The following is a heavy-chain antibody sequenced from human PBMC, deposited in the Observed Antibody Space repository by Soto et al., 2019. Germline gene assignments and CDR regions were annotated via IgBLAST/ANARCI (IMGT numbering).Heavy chain of an antibody. Sequence: GGSLRLSCAASGFTFSSYNMNCVRQAPGKGLEWVSYISSSSSTIYYADSVKGRFTISRDNAKNSLYLQMNSLRAEDTAVYYCAGSEQWLVSAFDIWGQGTMVTVSS. CDR1: GFTFSSYN. D-gene: IGHD6-19*01. J-gene: IGHJ3*02. CDR3: AGSEQWLVSAFDI. CDR2: ISSSSSTI. V-gene: IGHV3-48*01.